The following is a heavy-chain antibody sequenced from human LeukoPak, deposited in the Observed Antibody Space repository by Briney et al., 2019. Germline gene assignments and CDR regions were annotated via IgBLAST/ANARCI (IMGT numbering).Heavy chain of an antibody. CDR3: AREMIAKYYYGMDV. CDR2: IYSGGST. CDR1: GFTFRSFW. Sequence: GGSLRLSCSGFGFTFRSFWMGWVRQAPGKGLEWVSVIYSGGSTYYADSVKGRFTISRDNSKNTLYLQMNSLRAEDTAVYYCAREMIAKYYYGMDVWGQGTTVTVSS. V-gene: IGHV3-53*01. D-gene: IGHD3-22*01. J-gene: IGHJ6*02.